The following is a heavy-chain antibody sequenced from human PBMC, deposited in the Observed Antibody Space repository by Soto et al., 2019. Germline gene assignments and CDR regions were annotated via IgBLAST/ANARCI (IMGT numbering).Heavy chain of an antibody. D-gene: IGHD6-6*01. CDR2: ISYDGSNK. Sequence: GGSLRLSCAASGFTFSSYGMHWVRQAPGKGLEWVAVISYDGSNKYYADSVKGRFTISRDNSKNTLYLQMSSLRAEDTAVYYCAKQPVPYSSSSSPIDYWGQGTLVTVSS. J-gene: IGHJ4*02. V-gene: IGHV3-30*18. CDR3: AKQPVPYSSSSSPIDY. CDR1: GFTFSSYG.